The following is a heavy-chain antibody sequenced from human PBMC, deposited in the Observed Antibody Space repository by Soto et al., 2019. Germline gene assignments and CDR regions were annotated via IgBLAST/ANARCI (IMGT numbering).Heavy chain of an antibody. CDR2: ISGSGGST. J-gene: IGHJ4*02. CDR3: AEEGGYSSGGEDFEY. CDR1: GFTFSSYA. V-gene: IGHV3-23*01. Sequence: WGSLRLSCAVSGFTFSSYAMSWVRQAPGKGLEWVSAISGSGGSTYYADSVKGRFTISRDNSKNTLYLQMNSLRAEDTAVYYCAEEGGYSSGGEDFEYLGQGTLVTGSS. D-gene: IGHD6-19*01.